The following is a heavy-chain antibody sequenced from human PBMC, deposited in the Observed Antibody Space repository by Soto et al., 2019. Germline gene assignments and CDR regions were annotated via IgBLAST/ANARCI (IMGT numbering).Heavy chain of an antibody. D-gene: IGHD3-22*01. V-gene: IGHV4-30-4*01. CDR3: ARDGNYYDSSGYLYYYYGMDV. CDR2: IYYSGST. J-gene: IGHJ6*02. CDR1: GGSISSSDYY. Sequence: SETLSLTCSVSGGSISSSDYYWSWIRQPPGKGLEWIGYIYYSGSTNYNPSLKSRVTISIDTSKNQFSLKLSSVTAADTAVYYCARDGNYYDSSGYLYYYYGMDVWGQGTTVTVSS.